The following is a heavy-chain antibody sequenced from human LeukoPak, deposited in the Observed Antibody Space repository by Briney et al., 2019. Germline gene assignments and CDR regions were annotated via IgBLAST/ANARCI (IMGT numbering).Heavy chain of an antibody. D-gene: IGHD6-19*01. J-gene: IGHJ4*02. CDR3: ARGKEKWLDHFDY. CDR2: ISTTSSTI. Sequence: PGGSLRLSCEASGFTFSSYGVNWVRQAPGKGLEWVSYISTTSSTIYYADSVKGRFTMSRDNAKNSLYLQMDSLRDEDTAVYYCARGKEKWLDHFDYWGQGSLVTVSS. CDR1: GFTFSSYG. V-gene: IGHV3-48*02.